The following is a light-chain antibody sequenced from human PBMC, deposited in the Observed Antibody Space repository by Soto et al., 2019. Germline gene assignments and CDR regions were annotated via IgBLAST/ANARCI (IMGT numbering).Light chain of an antibody. CDR2: GAS. Sequence: IVMSQSPATLSVSQGERATLSCRASQSVSSNLAWYQQKPGQAPRLLIYGASNRATGIPDRFSGSGSGTDFTLTISRLEPEDFAVYYCQQYNDWPWTFGQGTQV. V-gene: IGKV3D-15*01. J-gene: IGKJ1*01. CDR3: QQYNDWPWT. CDR1: QSVSSN.